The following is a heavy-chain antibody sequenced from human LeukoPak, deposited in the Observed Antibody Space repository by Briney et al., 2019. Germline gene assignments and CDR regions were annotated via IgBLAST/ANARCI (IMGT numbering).Heavy chain of an antibody. J-gene: IGHJ3*02. CDR2: IYYSGST. V-gene: IGHV4-59*08. CDR3: ARPGSIDAFDI. Sequence: SETLSLTCTVSGGSISSYYWSWIRQPPGKGLEWIGYIYYSGSTNYNPSLKSRVTISVDTSKNQFSLKLSSVTAADTAVYYCARPGSIDAFDIWGQGTMVTVSS. CDR1: GGSISSYY. D-gene: IGHD4-11*01.